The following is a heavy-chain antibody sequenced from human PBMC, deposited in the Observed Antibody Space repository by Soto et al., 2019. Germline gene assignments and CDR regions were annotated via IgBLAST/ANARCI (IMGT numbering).Heavy chain of an antibody. J-gene: IGHJ4*01. CDR1: GYSISNGHY. V-gene: IGHV4-38-2*01. CDR3: ARLANIFDFDN. D-gene: IGHD2-21*01. Sequence: SETLSLTCAVSGYSISNGHYWAWIRQPPGKGLEWIGSVYHSGASYYSPSLQSRVTMSVDASKNQFSLRLTSVTAADTAVYYCARLANIFDFDNWGHGTLVTVSS. CDR2: VYHSGAS.